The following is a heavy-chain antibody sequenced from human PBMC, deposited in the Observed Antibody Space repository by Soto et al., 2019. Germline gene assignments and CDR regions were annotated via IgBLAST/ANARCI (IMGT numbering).Heavy chain of an antibody. CDR3: ARHTREINDAFDI. CDR2: IYYSGST. J-gene: IGHJ3*02. CDR1: GGSISSSSYY. Sequence: QLQLQESGPGLVKPSETLSLTCTVSGGSISSSSYYWGWIRQPPGKGLEWIGSIYYSGSTYYNPSLKSRVTISVDTSKNQFSLKLSSVTAADTAVYYCARHTREINDAFDIWGQGTMVTVSS. V-gene: IGHV4-39*01.